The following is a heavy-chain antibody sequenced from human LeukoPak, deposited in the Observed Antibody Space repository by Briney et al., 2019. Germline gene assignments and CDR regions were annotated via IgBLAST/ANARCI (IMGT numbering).Heavy chain of an antibody. CDR1: GVSVSDGRYY. CDR3: ATPYCSSISCLDVFNM. J-gene: IGHJ3*02. D-gene: IGHD2-2*01. Sequence: SETLSLTCSVSGVSVSDGRYYWTWIRQHPGKGQEWIGYKYYSGSAKYNPSLKSRLTISVDTSKNQFSLQLSSVTAADTATYYCATPYCSSISCLDVFNMWGQGTRVTVSS. CDR2: KYYSGSA. V-gene: IGHV4-31*03.